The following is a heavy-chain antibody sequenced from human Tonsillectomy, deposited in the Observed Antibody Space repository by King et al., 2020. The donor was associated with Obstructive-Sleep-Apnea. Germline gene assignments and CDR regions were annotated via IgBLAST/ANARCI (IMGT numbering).Heavy chain of an antibody. J-gene: IGHJ4*02. V-gene: IGHV1-2*02. CDR3: ARVRSPKGVKSPQSY. D-gene: IGHD3-10*01. CDR1: GYTFIDYY. CDR2: INPKSGGT. Sequence: QLVQSGAEVKKPGASVKLSCKASGYTFIDYYIHWLRQPPGQGLEWMGWINPKSGGTKYTQEIEGRVTMTRDTSINTAYMDLGRLESDDTAVYYCARVRSPKGVKSPQSYGGQGTLVTVSS.